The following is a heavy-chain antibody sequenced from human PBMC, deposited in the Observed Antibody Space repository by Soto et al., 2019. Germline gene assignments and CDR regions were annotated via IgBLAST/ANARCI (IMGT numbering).Heavy chain of an antibody. Sequence: SETLSLTCTASGGSISNYYWSWVRQPPGKALEWIGYISYSGTTNYNPSLKSRVAISVDTSKNQFSMKLTSVTAADTAVYYCARDRGGYDNYYYAMDVWGPGTTVTVSS. CDR1: GGSISNYY. CDR3: ARDRGGYDNYYYAMDV. D-gene: IGHD5-12*01. V-gene: IGHV4-59*01. J-gene: IGHJ6*02. CDR2: ISYSGTT.